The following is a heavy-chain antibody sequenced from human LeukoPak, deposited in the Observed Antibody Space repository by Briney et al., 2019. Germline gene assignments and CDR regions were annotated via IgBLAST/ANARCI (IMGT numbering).Heavy chain of an antibody. CDR2: INPSGGST. CDR1: GYTFTSYY. CDR3: ARGRGYSYGFDRWYYYYYMDV. V-gene: IGHV1-46*01. Sequence: ASVKVSCKASGYTFTSYYMHWVRQAPGQGLEWMGIINPSGGSTSYVQKFQGRVTMTRDTSTSTLYMELSSLRSEDTAVYYCARGRGYSYGFDRWYYYYYMDVWGKGTTVTVSS. D-gene: IGHD5-18*01. J-gene: IGHJ6*03.